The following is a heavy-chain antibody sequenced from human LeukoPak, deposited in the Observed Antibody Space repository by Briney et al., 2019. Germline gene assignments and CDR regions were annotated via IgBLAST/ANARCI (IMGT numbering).Heavy chain of an antibody. Sequence: ASVKVSCKTSGYTFTSYDISWVRQAPGQGPAWLGWINTNNGNTHYAQSLQDRVTLTTDTSTSTAYTELRSLKSDDTAVYYCARGVSGVTPPWGQGTLVIVS. D-gene: IGHD4-23*01. CDR3: ARGVSGVTPP. V-gene: IGHV1-18*01. CDR1: GYTFTSYD. CDR2: INTNNGNT. J-gene: IGHJ5*02.